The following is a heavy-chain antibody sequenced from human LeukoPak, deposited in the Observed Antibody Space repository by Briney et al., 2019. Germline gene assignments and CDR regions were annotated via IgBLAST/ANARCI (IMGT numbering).Heavy chain of an antibody. CDR1: GFTFDDYA. CDR3: AKSGGRGGSYHTTKFDY. D-gene: IGHD1-26*01. V-gene: IGHV3-9*01. CDR2: ISWNSGSI. Sequence: GRSLRLSCAASGFTFDDYAMHWVRQAPGKGLGWVSGISWNSGSIGYADSVKGRFTISRDNAKTSLYLQMNSLRAEDTALYYCAKSGGRGGSYHTTKFDYWGQGTLVTVSS. J-gene: IGHJ4*02.